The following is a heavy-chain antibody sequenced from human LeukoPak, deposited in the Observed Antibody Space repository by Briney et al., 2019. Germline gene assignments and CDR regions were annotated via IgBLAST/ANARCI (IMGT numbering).Heavy chain of an antibody. CDR3: ARHGTTVTTIKEGGPFDY. Sequence: SETLSLTCTVSGGSISSYYWSWIRQPPGKGLEWIAYIYYSGSTYYNPSLKSRVTISVDTSENQFSLKLSSVTAADTAVYYCARHGTTVTTIKEGGPFDYWGQGTLVTVSS. D-gene: IGHD4-17*01. CDR2: IYYSGST. V-gene: IGHV4-59*08. CDR1: GGSISSYY. J-gene: IGHJ4*02.